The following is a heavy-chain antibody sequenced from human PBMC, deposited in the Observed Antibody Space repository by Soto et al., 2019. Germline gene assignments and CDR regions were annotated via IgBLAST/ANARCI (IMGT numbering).Heavy chain of an antibody. CDR1: GFTFSSYA. V-gene: IGHV3-23*01. CDR2: ISGSGGST. J-gene: IGHJ4*02. D-gene: IGHD5-12*01. CDR3: AKRGGWLRPLDY. Sequence: EVQLLESEGGLVQPGGSLRLSCAASGFTFSSYAMSWVRQAPGKGLEWVSAISGSGGSTYYADSVKGWFTISRDNSKNTLYMQVNSLRAEDTAVYYCAKRGGWLRPLDYWGQGTLVTVSS.